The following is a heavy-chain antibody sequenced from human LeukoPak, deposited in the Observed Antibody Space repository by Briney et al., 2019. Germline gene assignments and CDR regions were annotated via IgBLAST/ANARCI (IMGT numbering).Heavy chain of an antibody. CDR2: INHSGST. CDR1: GGSFSGYY. D-gene: IGHD3-22*01. Sequence: SETLSLTCAVYGGSFSGYYWSWIRQPPGKGLEWIGEINHSGSTNYNPSLKSRVTKSVDTSKNQFSLKLSSVTAADTAVYYCARGGEYYYDSSGYYSWGQGTLVTVSS. J-gene: IGHJ4*02. V-gene: IGHV4-34*01. CDR3: ARGGEYYYDSSGYYS.